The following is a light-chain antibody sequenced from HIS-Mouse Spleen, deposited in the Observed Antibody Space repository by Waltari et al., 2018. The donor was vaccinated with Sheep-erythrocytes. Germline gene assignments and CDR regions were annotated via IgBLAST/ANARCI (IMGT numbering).Light chain of an antibody. J-gene: IGLJ2*01. CDR1: QLGDKY. V-gene: IGLV3-1*01. Sequence: SYELTQPPSVSVSPGQTASITRSGDQLGDKYACWYQQKPGQSPVLVTYQDSKRPSGIPERFSGSNSGNTATLTISGTQAMDEADYYCQAWDSSTAVFGGGTKLTVL. CDR2: QDS. CDR3: QAWDSSTAV.